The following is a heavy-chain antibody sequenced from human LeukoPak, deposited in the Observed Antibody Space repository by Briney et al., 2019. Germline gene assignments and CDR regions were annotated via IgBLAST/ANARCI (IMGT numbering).Heavy chain of an antibody. V-gene: IGHV4-59*12. CDR3: ARDSTEWFDP. J-gene: IGHJ5*02. CDR2: VYYSGST. Sequence: SETLSLTCTLSGGSISSYYWRWIRQPPGEGLEWIGYVYYSGSTNYNPSLKSRVTISVDTSKSQFSLKLSSVTAADTAVYYCARDSTEWFDPWGQGTLVTVSS. CDR1: GGSISSYY. D-gene: IGHD4-17*01.